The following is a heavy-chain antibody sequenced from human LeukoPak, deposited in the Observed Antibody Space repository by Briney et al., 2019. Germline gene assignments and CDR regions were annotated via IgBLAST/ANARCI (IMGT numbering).Heavy chain of an antibody. CDR2: VSGGGGST. Sequence: GGSLRLSCAFSGLTFSSYAMTWVRQAPGKGLEWVSAVSGGGGSTYYADSVRGRFTISRDNSKNTLYLQMNSLKAEDTAVYYCASDEAKFGALTYYYYYMDVWGKGTTVTVSS. CDR3: ASDEAKFGALTYYYYYMDV. V-gene: IGHV3-23*01. CDR1: GLTFSSYA. D-gene: IGHD3-10*01. J-gene: IGHJ6*03.